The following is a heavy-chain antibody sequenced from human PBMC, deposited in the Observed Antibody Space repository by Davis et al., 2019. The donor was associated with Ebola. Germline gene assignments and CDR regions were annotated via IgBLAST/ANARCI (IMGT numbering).Heavy chain of an antibody. J-gene: IGHJ4*02. D-gene: IGHD1-1*01. CDR2: INPHNGNT. CDR1: AGTFSSYT. V-gene: IGHV1-18*01. CDR3: ARAQFPTTSDH. Sequence: ASAQISCNASAGTFSSYTISWVRQAPGQGLEWMGWINPHNGNTNYAQNVQGRVTMTTDTSTSTAYMEVGSLRSDDTAVYYCARAQFPTTSDHWGQGTLVTVSS.